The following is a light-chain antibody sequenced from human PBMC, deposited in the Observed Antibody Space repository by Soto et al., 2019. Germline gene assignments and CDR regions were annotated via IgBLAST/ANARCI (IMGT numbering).Light chain of an antibody. V-gene: IGKV1-8*01. J-gene: IGKJ4*01. CDR1: QGISSY. CDR3: QQYYSYPPGT. Sequence: AIRMTQSPSSLSASTGDRVTITCRASQGISSYLAWYQQKPGKAPKLLIYAASTLQSGVPSRFSGSGSGTDFTLPISCLQSEDFATYYCQQYYSYPPGTFGGGTKVEIK. CDR2: AAS.